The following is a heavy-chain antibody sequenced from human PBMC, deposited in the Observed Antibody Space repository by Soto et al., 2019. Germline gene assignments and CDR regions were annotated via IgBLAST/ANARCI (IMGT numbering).Heavy chain of an antibody. V-gene: IGHV4-31*03. CDR2: IYYSGST. Sequence: SETLSLTCTASGGSISSGGYYWSWIRQHPGKGLEWIGYIYYSGSTYYNPSLKSRVTISVDTSKNQFSLKLSSVTAADTAVYYCARDVISSGYQGYYYYYGMDVWGQGTTVTVSS. D-gene: IGHD3-22*01. CDR3: ARDVISSGYQGYYYYYGMDV. J-gene: IGHJ6*02. CDR1: GGSISSGGYY.